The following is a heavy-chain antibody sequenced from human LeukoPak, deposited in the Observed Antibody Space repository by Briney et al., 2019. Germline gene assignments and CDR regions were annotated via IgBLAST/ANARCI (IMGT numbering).Heavy chain of an antibody. Sequence: PGRSLRLSYAASGFTFSSYAMHWVRQAPGKGLEWVAVISYDGSNKYYADSVKGRFTISRDNSKNTLYLQMNSLRAEDTAVYYCAREDYCSGGSCTSSGSSFDYWGQGTLVTVSS. D-gene: IGHD2-15*01. J-gene: IGHJ4*02. CDR2: ISYDGSNK. V-gene: IGHV3-30-3*01. CDR1: GFTFSSYA. CDR3: AREDYCSGGSCTSSGSSFDY.